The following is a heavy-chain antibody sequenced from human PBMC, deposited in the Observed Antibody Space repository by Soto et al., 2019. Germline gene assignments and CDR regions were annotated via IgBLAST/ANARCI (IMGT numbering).Heavy chain of an antibody. J-gene: IGHJ3*02. D-gene: IGHD3-9*01. V-gene: IGHV3-11*03. Sequence: GGSLRLSCAASGVTFSDFFMTWIRQAPGKGLEWVSYISSSSRFTSYADSVKGRFTISRDNARNSLYLQMNSVRAEDTAIYYCPSLTTGNYAPLPGFGVLDMWGQGTTVTVSS. CDR1: GVTFSDFF. CDR2: ISSSSRFT. CDR3: PSLTTGNYAPLPGFGVLDM.